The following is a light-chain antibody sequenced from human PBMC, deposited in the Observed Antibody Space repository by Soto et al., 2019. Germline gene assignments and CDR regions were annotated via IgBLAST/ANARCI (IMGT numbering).Light chain of an antibody. CDR1: SSNIESNY. CDR2: RND. J-gene: IGLJ3*02. CDR3: AAWDDSLNALV. V-gene: IGLV1-47*01. Sequence: QSVLTQPPSASGTPGQRVTISCSGSSSNIESNYVYWYQQLPGSAPKLLIYRNDQRPSGVPDRFSGSKSGTSASLAISGLRSEDEADYYCAAWDDSLNALVFGGGTKLTVL.